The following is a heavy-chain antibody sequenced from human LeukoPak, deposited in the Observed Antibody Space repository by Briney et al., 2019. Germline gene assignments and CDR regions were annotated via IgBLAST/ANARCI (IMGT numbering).Heavy chain of an antibody. J-gene: IGHJ4*02. V-gene: IGHV5-51*03. D-gene: IGHD3-10*01. Sequence: GESLKISGKGSGYSFTSYWIGWVRQMPGKGLEWRGIIYPGDSDTRYSPSFQGQVTISADKSISTAYLQWSSLKASDTAMYYCARPTRYYYGSGSYYLTDYWGQGTLVTVSS. CDR3: ARPTRYYYGSGSYYLTDY. CDR2: IYPGDSDT. CDR1: GYSFTSYW.